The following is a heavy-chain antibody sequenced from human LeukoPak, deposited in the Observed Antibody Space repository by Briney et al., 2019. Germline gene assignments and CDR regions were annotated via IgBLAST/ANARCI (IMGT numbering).Heavy chain of an antibody. CDR2: IFHGGNT. V-gene: IGHV4-39*01. CDR3: RKQGRQILFGGVVAIAPLYI. Sequence: TSETLSLTCTVSGDSITSSAFYWGWIRQAPGKGLEWIGNIFHGGNTHYNPSLKSRVSISVDRSKNQVSLNLSSVTAADTALYYCRKQGRQILFGGVVAIAPLYIWGKENMVTVS. J-gene: IGHJ3*02. CDR1: GDSITSSAFY. D-gene: IGHD3-16*02.